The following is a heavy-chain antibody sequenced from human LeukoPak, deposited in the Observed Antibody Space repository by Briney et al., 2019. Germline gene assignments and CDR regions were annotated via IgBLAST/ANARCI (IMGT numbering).Heavy chain of an antibody. Sequence: SETLSLTCTVSGGSISSSSYYWGWIRQPPGKGLEWIGSIYYSGSTYYNPSLKSRVTISVDTSKNQSSLKLSSVTAADTAVYYCARESRGSSWYYVIWGQGTLVTVSS. CDR1: GGSISSSSYY. CDR2: IYYSGST. J-gene: IGHJ4*02. CDR3: ARESRGSSWYYVI. V-gene: IGHV4-39*07. D-gene: IGHD6-13*01.